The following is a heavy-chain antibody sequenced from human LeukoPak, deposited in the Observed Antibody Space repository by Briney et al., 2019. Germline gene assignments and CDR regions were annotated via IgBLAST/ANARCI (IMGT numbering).Heavy chain of an antibody. D-gene: IGHD5-18*01. V-gene: IGHV3-7*01. J-gene: IGHJ4*02. CDR3: ARRGYSYGYDY. CDR1: GFTFSSYE. CDR2: IKQDGSEK. Sequence: PGGSLRLSCAASGFTFSSYEMNWVRQAPGKGLEWVANIKQDGSEKYYVDSVKGRFTISRDNAKNSLYLQMNSLRAEDTAVYYCARRGYSYGYDYWGQGTLVTVSS.